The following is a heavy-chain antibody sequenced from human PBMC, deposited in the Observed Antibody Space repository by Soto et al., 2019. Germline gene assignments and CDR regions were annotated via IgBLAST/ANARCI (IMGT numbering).Heavy chain of an antibody. CDR1: GFTFRNYA. J-gene: IGHJ3*02. Sequence: EVQLLESGGGLVQPGGSLRLSCAASGFTFRNYAMTWVRQAPGKGLQWVSSIWGSGDSTNYADSVRGRFTISRDSSKNTLYLQMNSLRAEDTAVYYCARDPNGDYIGAFDIWGQGIVVTVSS. V-gene: IGHV3-23*01. CDR2: IWGSGDST. D-gene: IGHD4-17*01. CDR3: ARDPNGDYIGAFDI.